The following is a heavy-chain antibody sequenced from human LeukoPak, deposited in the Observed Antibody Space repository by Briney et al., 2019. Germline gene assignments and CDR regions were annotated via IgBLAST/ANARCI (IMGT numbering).Heavy chain of an antibody. CDR3: AGCISTSCYS. D-gene: IGHD2-2*01. J-gene: IGHJ4*02. CDR2: IYTSGST. CDR1: GGSISSYY. Sequence: SETLSLTCTVSGGSISSYYWSWIRQPAGMGLEWIGRIYTSGSTNYNPSLKSRVTMSVDTSKNQFSLRLSLTSVTAADTAVYYCAGCISTSCYSWGQGTLVTVSS. V-gene: IGHV4-4*07.